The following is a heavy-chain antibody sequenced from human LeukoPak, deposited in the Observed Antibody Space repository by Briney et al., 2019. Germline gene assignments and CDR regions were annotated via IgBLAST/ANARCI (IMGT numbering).Heavy chain of an antibody. V-gene: IGHV4-59*08. J-gene: IGHJ4*02. D-gene: IGHD5-12*01. Sequence: PSATLSITCTVSGGSRCNYNWSWIRQPPPNRLEWIGYIYYSGSTNYNPSLKSRVTISVDASKNQFSLKLSSVTAADTAVYYCARHVVATDYWGQGTLVTVSS. CDR1: GGSRCNYN. CDR3: ARHVVATDY. CDR2: IYYSGST.